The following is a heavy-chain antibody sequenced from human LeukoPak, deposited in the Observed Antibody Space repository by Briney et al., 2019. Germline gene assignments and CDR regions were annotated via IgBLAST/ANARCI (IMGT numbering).Heavy chain of an antibody. J-gene: IGHJ3*02. V-gene: IGHV3-21*01. CDR2: ISSSSSYI. CDR1: GFPFSSYG. CDR3: ARWGPLWFGNDI. D-gene: IGHD3-10*01. Sequence: GGSLRLSCAASGFPFSSYGMHWVRQAPGKGLEWVSSISSSSSYIYYADSVKGRFTISRDNAKNSLYLQMNSLRAEDTAVYYCARWGPLWFGNDIWGQGTMVTVSS.